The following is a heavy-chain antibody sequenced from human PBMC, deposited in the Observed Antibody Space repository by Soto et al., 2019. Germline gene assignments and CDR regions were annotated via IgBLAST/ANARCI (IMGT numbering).Heavy chain of an antibody. CDR3: ARGGGSSSV. CDR1: GGSITSHY. J-gene: IGHJ4*02. D-gene: IGHD2-2*01. V-gene: IGHV4-59*11. Sequence: SETLSLTCAVSGGSITSHYWSWIRQSPRKGLEWIGNINDGGSTNYNPSLRTRVTMSVDTSKNQISLILNSVTAADTAVYYCARGGGSSSVWGQGTLVTASS. CDR2: INDGGST.